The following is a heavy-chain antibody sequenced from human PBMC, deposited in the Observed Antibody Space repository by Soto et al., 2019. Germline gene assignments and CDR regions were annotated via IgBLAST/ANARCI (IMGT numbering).Heavy chain of an antibody. CDR1: GFTFSNYG. V-gene: IGHV3-30*18. D-gene: IGHD6-19*01. Sequence: GGSLRLSCAASGFTFSNYGMHWVRQAPGKGLEWVAVISYDGSNKYYADSVKGRFTISRDNSKNTLYLQMNSLRAEDTAVFYCAKAAVAGRYYYSGMDVWGQGTTVTVSS. CDR2: ISYDGSNK. CDR3: AKAAVAGRYYYSGMDV. J-gene: IGHJ6*02.